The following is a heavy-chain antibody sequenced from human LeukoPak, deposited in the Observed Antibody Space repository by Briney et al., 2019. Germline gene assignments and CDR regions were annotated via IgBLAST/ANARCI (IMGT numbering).Heavy chain of an antibody. V-gene: IGHV1-2*02. D-gene: IGHD4-23*01. J-gene: IGHJ4*02. CDR3: ARVTTVADYFDY. CDR1: GYTFTGYY. Sequence: ASVKVPCKASGYTFTGYYMHWVRQAPGQGLEWMGWINPNSGGTNYAQKFQGRVTMTRDTSISTAYMELSRLRSDDTAVYYCARVTTVADYFDYWGQGTLVTVSS. CDR2: INPNSGGT.